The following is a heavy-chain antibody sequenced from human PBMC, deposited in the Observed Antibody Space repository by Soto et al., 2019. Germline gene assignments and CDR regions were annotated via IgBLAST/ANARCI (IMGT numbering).Heavy chain of an antibody. J-gene: IGHJ6*02. CDR2: IIPIFGTA. Sequence: ASVKVSCKASGGTFSSYAISWVRQAPGQGLEWMGGIIPIFGTANYAQKFQGRVTITADESTSTAYMELSSLRSEDTAVYYCARVRVTPYYYYGMDVWGQGTTVTVSS. CDR1: GGTFSSYA. CDR3: ARVRVTPYYYYGMDV. D-gene: IGHD2-21*02. V-gene: IGHV1-69*13.